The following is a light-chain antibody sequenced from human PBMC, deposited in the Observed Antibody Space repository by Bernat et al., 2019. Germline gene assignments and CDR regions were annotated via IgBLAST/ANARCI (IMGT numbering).Light chain of an antibody. J-gene: IGLJ2*01. CDR2: RDN. V-gene: IGLV1-47*01. CDR3: SAWDDSLTGVL. CDR1: TSNIGSNS. Sequence: QSVLTQPPSASGTPGQRVTISCSGSTSNIGSNSVFWYQQFPGTAPKLLFYRDNQRPSGVPDRFSGSKSGTSASLAISGLRSEDEADYYCSAWDDSLTGVLFGGGTKLTVL.